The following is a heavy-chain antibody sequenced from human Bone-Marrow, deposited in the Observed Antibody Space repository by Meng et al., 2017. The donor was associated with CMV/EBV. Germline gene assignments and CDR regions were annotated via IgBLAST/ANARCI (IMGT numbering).Heavy chain of an antibody. CDR1: GFTFSSYS. V-gene: IGHV3-21*01. J-gene: IGHJ6*02. CDR2: ISSSSSYI. D-gene: IGHD3-3*01. Sequence: GESLKISCAASGFTFSSYSMNWVRQAPGKGLEWVSSISSSSSYIYYADSVKGRFTISRDNAKNSLFLEMSSLRDADTAVYYCVRGLRSYDFWSGYYYYYGMDVWGLGTTVTVSS. CDR3: VRGLRSYDFWSGYYYYYGMDV.